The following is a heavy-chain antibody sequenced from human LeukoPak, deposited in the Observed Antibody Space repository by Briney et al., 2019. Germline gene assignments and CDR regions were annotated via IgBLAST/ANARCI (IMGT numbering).Heavy chain of an antibody. J-gene: IGHJ4*02. D-gene: IGHD6-19*01. CDR1: GFTFSSYG. CDR3: ARDIAVAVGDFDY. Sequence: PGGSLRLSCAASGFTFSSYGMHWVRQAPGKGLEWVAFIRYDGSNKYYADSVKGRFTISRDNSKNTLYLQMNSLRAEDTAVYYCARDIAVAVGDFDYWGQGTLVTVSS. CDR2: IRYDGSNK. V-gene: IGHV3-30*02.